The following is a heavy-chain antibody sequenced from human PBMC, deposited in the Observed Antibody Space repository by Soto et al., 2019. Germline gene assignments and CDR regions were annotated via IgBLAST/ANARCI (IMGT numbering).Heavy chain of an antibody. CDR1: GYSFTSYC. CDR2: IDPSDSYT. Sequence: GESLKISCKGSGYSFTSYCISWVRQMPWKGLEWMGRIDPSDSYTNYSPSFQGHVTISADKSISTAYLQWSSLKASDTAMYYCASTPRPNSSSFIYYYYGMDVWGQGTTVTV. J-gene: IGHJ6*02. D-gene: IGHD6-6*01. CDR3: ASTPRPNSSSFIYYYYGMDV. V-gene: IGHV5-10-1*01.